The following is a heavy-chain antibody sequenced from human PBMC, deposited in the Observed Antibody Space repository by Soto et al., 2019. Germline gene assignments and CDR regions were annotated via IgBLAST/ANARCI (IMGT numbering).Heavy chain of an antibody. Sequence: SETLSLTCAVYGGSFSGYYWSWIRQPPGKGLEWIGEINHSGSTNYNPSLKSRVTISVDTSKNQFSLKLSSVTAADTAVYYCARGRGYDFWSGYNNHIDYWGQGTLVTVSS. CDR1: GGSFSGYY. J-gene: IGHJ4*02. D-gene: IGHD3-3*01. CDR3: ARGRGYDFWSGYNNHIDY. V-gene: IGHV4-34*01. CDR2: INHSGST.